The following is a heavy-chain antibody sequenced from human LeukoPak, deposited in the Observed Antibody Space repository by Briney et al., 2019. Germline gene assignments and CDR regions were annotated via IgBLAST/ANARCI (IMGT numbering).Heavy chain of an antibody. D-gene: IGHD3-22*01. CDR2: INPNSGGT. V-gene: IGHV1-2*02. CDR3: ARAGGDSSGYLDY. J-gene: IGHJ4*02. CDR1: GYTFTGYY. Sequence: ASVTVSCKASGYTFTGYYMHWVRQAPGQGLEWMGWINPNSGGTNYAQKFQGRVTMTRDTSISTAYMELSRLRSDDTAVYYCARAGGDSSGYLDYWGQGTLVTVSS.